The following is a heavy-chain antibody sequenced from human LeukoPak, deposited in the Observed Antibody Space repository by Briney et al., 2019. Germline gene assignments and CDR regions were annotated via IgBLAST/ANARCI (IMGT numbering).Heavy chain of an antibody. CDR2: INPSGGST. J-gene: IGHJ4*02. Sequence: ASVKVSCKASGYTFTSYYMHWVRQAPGQGLEWMGIINPSGGSTSYAQKFQGRVTMTRDMSTSTLYMELSSLRSEDTAVYYCARGHPLVLRFLEWLSPVDYWGQGTLVTVSS. CDR3: ARGHPLVLRFLEWLSPVDY. D-gene: IGHD3-3*01. V-gene: IGHV1-46*01. CDR1: GYTFTSYY.